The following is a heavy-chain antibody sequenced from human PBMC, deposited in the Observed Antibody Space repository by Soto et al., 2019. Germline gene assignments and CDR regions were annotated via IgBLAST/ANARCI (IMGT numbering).Heavy chain of an antibody. D-gene: IGHD4-17*01. Sequence: QVQLVQSGAEVKKPGSSVKVSCKASGGTFSSYAISWVRQAPGQGLEWMGGIIPIFGTANHAQKFQGRVTITADESTSTAYMELSSLRSEDTAVYYCARRGYGGNSGYWYFDLWGRGTLVTVSS. CDR3: ARRGYGGNSGYWYFDL. CDR2: IIPIFGTA. J-gene: IGHJ2*01. CDR1: GGTFSSYA. V-gene: IGHV1-69*01.